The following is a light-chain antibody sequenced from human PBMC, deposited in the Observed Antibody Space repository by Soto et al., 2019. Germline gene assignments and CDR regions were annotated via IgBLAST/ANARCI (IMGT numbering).Light chain of an antibody. Sequence: EIVLTQSPATLSLSPGERATLSCRASQSVAYTYLAWFQQKPGQAPRLLIYGASNRATGIPDRFSGSGSGTDFTLTISRLEPEDFAVYYWQQYGSSPVTFGQGTKVEIK. V-gene: IGKV3-20*01. CDR3: QQYGSSPVT. CDR1: QSVAYTY. J-gene: IGKJ1*01. CDR2: GAS.